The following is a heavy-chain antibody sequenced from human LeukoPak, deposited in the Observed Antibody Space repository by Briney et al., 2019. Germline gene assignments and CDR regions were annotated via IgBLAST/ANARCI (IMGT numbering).Heavy chain of an antibody. D-gene: IGHD2-8*01. Sequence: SETLSLTCSVSGGSISGSSFYWGWIRQPPGQGLEWIGEISLTGLTHYNPSLESRVTVSLDKSKNQLSLNLTSVTAADTAVYYCSRENGAFSPFRYWGQGILVTVLS. CDR1: GGSISGSSFY. J-gene: IGHJ4*02. CDR3: SRENGAFSPFRY. V-gene: IGHV4-39*07. CDR2: ISLTGLT.